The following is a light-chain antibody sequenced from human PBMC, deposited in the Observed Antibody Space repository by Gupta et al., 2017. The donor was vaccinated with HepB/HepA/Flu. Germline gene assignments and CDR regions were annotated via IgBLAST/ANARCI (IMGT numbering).Light chain of an antibody. Sequence: SYELPQPVSVSVSAGQTARTPCYGDALSRHYSSGYQQKSRQAPVMVLYEDSKRPSGIPERFSGSSAVTTFTLTISGVQAEAEADYYCQSAYTSGFYVGMLGEETKFGGGTKLTVL. CDR2: EDS. V-gene: IGLV3-25*03. CDR3: QSAYTSGFYVGMLGEETK. CDR1: ALSRHY. J-gene: IGLJ3*02.